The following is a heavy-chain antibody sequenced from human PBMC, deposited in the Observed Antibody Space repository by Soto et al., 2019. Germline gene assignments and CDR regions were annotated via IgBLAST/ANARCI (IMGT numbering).Heavy chain of an antibody. V-gene: IGHV1-18*01. CDR1: GFTFITSA. CDR2: VSPYNVGT. J-gene: IGHJ6*02. CDR3: ARDFLTRLSLGSTTSHDCNYYWEV. D-gene: IGHD2-21*01. Sequence: ASVKVSCKASGFTFITSALSWVRQAPGQGLEWIGRVSPYNVGTNYAQKFQGRVTITTDTSTNTAYMDLRSLKSDDRAVYFCARDFLTRLSLGSTTSHDCNYYWEVCGQGTTVAVSS.